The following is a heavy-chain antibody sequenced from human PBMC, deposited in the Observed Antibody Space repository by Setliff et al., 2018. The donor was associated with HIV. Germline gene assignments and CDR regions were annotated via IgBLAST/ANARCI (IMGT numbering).Heavy chain of an antibody. CDR3: ARHVFHYDTSGYPYNYYGMDV. J-gene: IGHJ6*02. CDR1: GYSFTDYY. D-gene: IGHD3-22*01. CDR2: INPKSDGT. V-gene: IGHV1-2*04. Sequence: ASVKVSCKASGYSFTDYYIHWVRQAPGQGLEWMGWINPKSDGTNYAQKFQGWITMTRDTSISTAYMELSRLRSDDTAVYYCARHVFHYDTSGYPYNYYGMDVWGQGTTVTVSS.